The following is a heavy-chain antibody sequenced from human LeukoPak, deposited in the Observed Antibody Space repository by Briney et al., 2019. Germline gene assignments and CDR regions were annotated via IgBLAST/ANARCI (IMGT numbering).Heavy chain of an antibody. CDR1: GFNFRGYA. CDR2: LRYDGSDQ. J-gene: IGHJ4*02. CDR3: AKEAYANGVVDY. D-gene: IGHD2-2*01. V-gene: IGHV3-30*02. Sequence: GGSLRLSYAASGFNFRGYAMHWVRQAPGRGLEWVAFLRYDGSDQKYADSVKGRFTISRDNSKNTLYLQMNSLRLEDAAIYYCAKEAYANGVVDYWGQGTLVTVSS.